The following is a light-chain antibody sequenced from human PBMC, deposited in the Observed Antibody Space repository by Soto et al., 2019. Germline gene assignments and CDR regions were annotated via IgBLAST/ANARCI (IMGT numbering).Light chain of an antibody. Sequence: EIVLTQSPGTLSLSPGERATLSCRASQSVNSYYLAWYQQKPGQAPRLLMYSTSNRATGIPDRFSGSGSGTDFSLTTSSLEPEDFAVYHCQHYCSSLTWTFGRGTKVEIK. CDR1: QSVNSYY. J-gene: IGKJ1*01. CDR2: STS. CDR3: QHYCSSLTWT. V-gene: IGKV3-20*01.